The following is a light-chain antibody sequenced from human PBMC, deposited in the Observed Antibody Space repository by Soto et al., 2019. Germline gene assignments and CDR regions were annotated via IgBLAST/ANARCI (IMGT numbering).Light chain of an antibody. CDR1: QGISSA. J-gene: IGKJ4*01. CDR3: QQFNSYPPT. Sequence: AIQLTQSPSSLSASVGDRVTITCRASQGISSALARYQQKPGKAPKLLIYDASSLESGVPSRFSGSGSGTDFTLTISSLQPEDFATYYCQQFNSYPPTFGGGTKVEIK. V-gene: IGKV1-13*02. CDR2: DAS.